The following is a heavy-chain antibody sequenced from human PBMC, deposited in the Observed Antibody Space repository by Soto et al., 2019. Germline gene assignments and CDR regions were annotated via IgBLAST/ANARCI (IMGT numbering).Heavy chain of an antibody. D-gene: IGHD5-12*01. J-gene: IGHJ4*02. CDR3: ARVFFDGATTSFDY. CDR1: GGSVSSGSYY. V-gene: IGHV4-61*01. CDR2: IYYSGST. Sequence: SETLSLTCTVSGGSVSSGSYYWSWIRQPPGKGLEWIGYIYYSGSTNYNPSLKSRVTISVDTSKNQFSLKLSSVTAADTAVYYCARVFFDGATTSFDYWGQGTLVTVSS.